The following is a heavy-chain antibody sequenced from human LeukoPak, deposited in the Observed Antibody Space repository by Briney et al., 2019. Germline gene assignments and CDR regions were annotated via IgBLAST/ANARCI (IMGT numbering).Heavy chain of an antibody. CDR1: GFTFSDYY. CDR3: ARDVGFGGYSRGIFDY. D-gene: IGHD3-10*01. V-gene: IGHV3-11*04. J-gene: IGHJ4*02. Sequence: GGSLRLSCAASGFTFSDYYMSWIRQAPGKGLEWVSYISSGGRTTYYADSVKGRFTLSRDNTRNSLYLQMNSLRAEDTAVYYCARDVGFGGYSRGIFDYWGQGTLVTVSS. CDR2: ISSGGRTT.